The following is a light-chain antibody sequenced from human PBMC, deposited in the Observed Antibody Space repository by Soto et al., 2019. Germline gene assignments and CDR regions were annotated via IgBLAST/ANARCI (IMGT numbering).Light chain of an antibody. Sequence: DIQMTQSPSTLSASVGDRVTITCRASQSISSWLAWYQQKPGKAPKLLIYKASSLESGVPSRFSGSGSGTEFTLTISSLQPDDSATYYCQQYNSYPVTFGQGTKVDI. CDR1: QSISSW. CDR2: KAS. CDR3: QQYNSYPVT. V-gene: IGKV1-5*03. J-gene: IGKJ1*01.